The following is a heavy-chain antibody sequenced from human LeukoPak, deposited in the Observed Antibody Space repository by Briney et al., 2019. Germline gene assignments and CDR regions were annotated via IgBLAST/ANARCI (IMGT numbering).Heavy chain of an antibody. CDR2: ISSGSSYI. CDR3: ASMTHKGY. CDR1: GFTLSSYS. Sequence: PGGSLRLSCAASGFTLSSYSMNWVRQAPGKGLEWVSSISSGSSYIYYADSVKGRFTISRDNAKNSLYLQMNSLRAEDTAVYYCASMTHKGYWGQGTLVTVSS. J-gene: IGHJ4*02. V-gene: IGHV3-21*01.